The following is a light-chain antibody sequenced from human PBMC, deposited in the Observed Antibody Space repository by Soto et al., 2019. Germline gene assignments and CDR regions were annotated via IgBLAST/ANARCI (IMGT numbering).Light chain of an antibody. J-gene: IGKJ1*01. CDR2: GAS. CDR3: QQYGNSPRT. V-gene: IGKV3-20*01. CDR1: QSVDSY. Sequence: IVLTKSPGTLSLSPGERATLSCRASQSVDSYLAWYQQKPGQAPRLLIYGASTRATGIPDRFSGSGSGTDFSLTISRLEPEDFAVYYCQQYGNSPRTFGQGTKVEIK.